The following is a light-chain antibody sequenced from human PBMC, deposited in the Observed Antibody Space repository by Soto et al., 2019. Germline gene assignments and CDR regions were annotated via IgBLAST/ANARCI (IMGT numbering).Light chain of an antibody. Sequence: DIQMTQSPSSLSASVRDRVSITCRASQGISNYLAWYQQKPGKVPKLLIYAASTLQSGVPSRFSGSGSGTDFTLTISSLQPEDVATYYWQKYDSAPWTFGQGTKVEIK. CDR3: QKYDSAPWT. CDR1: QGISNY. J-gene: IGKJ1*01. CDR2: AAS. V-gene: IGKV1-27*01.